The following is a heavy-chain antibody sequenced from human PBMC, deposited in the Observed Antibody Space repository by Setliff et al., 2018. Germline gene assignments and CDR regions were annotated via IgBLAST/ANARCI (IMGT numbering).Heavy chain of an antibody. CDR2: IIPIFGTA. J-gene: IGHJ4*02. CDR1: GGTFSSYA. V-gene: IGHV1-69*13. D-gene: IGHD1-26*01. CDR3: AIPSSGNFYFDY. Sequence: ASVKVSCKASGGTFSSYAITWVRQAPGQGLEWMGGIIPIFGTAKYAQKFQGRVTITADQSTRTAYMELSSLRFEDTAVYYCAIPSSGNFYFDYWGQGTLVTVSS.